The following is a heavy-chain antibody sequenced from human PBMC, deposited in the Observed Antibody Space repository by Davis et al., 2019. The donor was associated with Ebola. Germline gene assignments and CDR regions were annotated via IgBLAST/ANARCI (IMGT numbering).Heavy chain of an antibody. CDR1: GYRFTSYY. D-gene: IGHD3-22*01. CDR2: INPITGGT. V-gene: IGHV1-46*01. Sequence: ASVTVSCKASGYRFTSYYMHWVRQAPGQGLEWMGIINPITGGTSYAQNFQVRVNMNRDTSTSTVYMELSSLRSEDTAVYYCAREGGRYYDSSGYIFDIWGQGAMGKVSS. CDR3: AREGGRYYDSSGYIFDI. J-gene: IGHJ3*02.